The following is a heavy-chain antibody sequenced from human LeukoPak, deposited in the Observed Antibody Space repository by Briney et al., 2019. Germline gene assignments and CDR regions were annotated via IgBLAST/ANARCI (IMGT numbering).Heavy chain of an antibody. CDR3: ARETSQKGAHYMDV. CDR2: IYYSGST. V-gene: IGHV4-59*01. D-gene: IGHD3-16*01. J-gene: IGHJ6*03. CDR1: GGSISSYY. Sequence: PSETLSLTCTVSGGSISSYYWSWIRQPPGKGLEWIGYIYYSGSTNYNPSLKSRVTISVDTSKNQFSLKLSSVTAADTAVYYCARETSQKGAHYMDVWGKGTTVTVSS.